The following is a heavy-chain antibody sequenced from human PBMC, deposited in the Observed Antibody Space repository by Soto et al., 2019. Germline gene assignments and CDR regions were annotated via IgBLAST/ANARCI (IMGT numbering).Heavy chain of an antibody. CDR2: IYYSGST. V-gene: IGHV4-31*03. J-gene: IGHJ6*02. D-gene: IGHD2-2*01. Sequence: QVQLQESGPGLVKPSQTLSLTCTVSGGSISSGGYYWSWIRQHPGKGLEWIGYIYYSGSTYYNPSLKSRVNISVDTSKNQCSLKLRSVTAADTAVYYCAGDVSSSHYGMEVWGQGTTVTVSS. CDR3: AGDVSSSHYGMEV. CDR1: GGSISSGGYY.